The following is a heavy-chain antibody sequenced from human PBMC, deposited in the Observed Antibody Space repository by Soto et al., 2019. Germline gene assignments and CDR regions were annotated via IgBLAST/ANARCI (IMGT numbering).Heavy chain of an antibody. Sequence: QVQLVQSGAEVKKPGSSVKVSCKASGGTFSSYAISWVRQAPGQGLEWMGGIIPIFGTANYAQKVQGRVTITADESTSTAYRELSSLRSEDTAVYYCARELSYYDILTGYQDYWGQGTLVTVSS. CDR3: ARELSYYDILTGYQDY. D-gene: IGHD3-9*01. J-gene: IGHJ4*02. V-gene: IGHV1-69*12. CDR2: IIPIFGTA. CDR1: GGTFSSYA.